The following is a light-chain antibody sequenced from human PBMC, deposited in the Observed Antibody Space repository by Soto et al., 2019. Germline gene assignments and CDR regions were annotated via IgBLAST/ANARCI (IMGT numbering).Light chain of an antibody. CDR3: QKYNSAPQT. V-gene: IGKV1-27*01. Sequence: DIQMTQSPSSLSASVGDRVTITCRASQGISNYLAWYQQKPGKVPKVLIYVASTLQPGVPSRFSGSGSGTDFTLTISSLQPEDVAICYCQKYNSAPQTFGQGTKVEIK. J-gene: IGKJ1*01. CDR2: VAS. CDR1: QGISNY.